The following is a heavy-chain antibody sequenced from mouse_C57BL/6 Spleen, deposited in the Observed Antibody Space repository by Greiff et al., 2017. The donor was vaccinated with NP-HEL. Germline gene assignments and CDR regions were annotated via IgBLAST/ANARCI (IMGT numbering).Heavy chain of an antibody. CDR1: GYTFTSYW. V-gene: IGHV1-9*01. CDR3: ASGDPLFAY. Sequence: QVQLQQPGAELVKPGASVKMSCKASGYTFTSYWITWVKQRPGHGLEWIGEILPGSGSTNYNEKFKGKATFTADTSSNTAYMQLSSLTTEDSAIYYCASGDPLFAYWGQGTLVTVSA. CDR2: ILPGSGST. D-gene: IGHD3-3*01. J-gene: IGHJ3*01.